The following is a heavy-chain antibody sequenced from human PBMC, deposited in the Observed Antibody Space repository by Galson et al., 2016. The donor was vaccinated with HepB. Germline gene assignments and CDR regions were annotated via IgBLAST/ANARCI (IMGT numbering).Heavy chain of an antibody. V-gene: IGHV1-69*13. CDR1: GDSFKTFA. CDR3: ASGAGDYCSTVSCYPAFDY. CDR2: IFPLFGTA. Sequence: SVKVSCKASGDSFKTFAIGWVRQAPGQGLEWMGGIFPLFGTANYAQRFPGRVPFTADEATTTAYLELSGLGSDDTAVYYCASGAGDYCSTVSCYPAFDYWGQGTLVTVSS. J-gene: IGHJ4*02. D-gene: IGHD2-2*01.